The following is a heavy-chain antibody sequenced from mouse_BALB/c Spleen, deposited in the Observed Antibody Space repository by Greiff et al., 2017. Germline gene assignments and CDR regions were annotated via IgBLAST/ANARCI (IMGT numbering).Heavy chain of an antibody. V-gene: IGHV2-9*02. J-gene: IGHJ2*01. CDR3: ARGRYGLYYFDY. Sequence: VQRVESGPGLVAPSQSLSITCTVSGFSLTSYGVHWVRQPPGKGLEWLGVIWAGGSTNYNSALMSRLSISKDNSKSQVFLKMNSLQTDDTAMYYCARGRYGLYYFDYWGQGTTLTVSS. CDR2: IWAGGST. CDR1: GFSLTSYG. D-gene: IGHD2-14*01.